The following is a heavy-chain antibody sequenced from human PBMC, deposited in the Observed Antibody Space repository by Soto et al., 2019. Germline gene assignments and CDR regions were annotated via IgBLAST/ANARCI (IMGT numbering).Heavy chain of an antibody. CDR2: INHSGRT. V-gene: IGHV4-34*01. CDR1: GGSFSGYY. CDR3: ARGIKVKGDAPDKYYFDS. Sequence: SETLSLTCAVYGGSFSGYYWSWIRQSPGKGLEWIGEINHSGRTNENPSLKSRVTVSVDTSKNQFSLKVRSVTAADTAVYYCARGIKVKGDAPDKYYFDSWGQGSLVTVSS. J-gene: IGHJ4*02. D-gene: IGHD3-10*01.